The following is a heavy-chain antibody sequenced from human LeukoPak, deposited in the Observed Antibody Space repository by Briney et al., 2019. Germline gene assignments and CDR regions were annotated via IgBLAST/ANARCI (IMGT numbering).Heavy chain of an antibody. CDR2: INHSGST. J-gene: IGHJ4*02. CDR3: ARTKYYYDSSGYYRLFDY. D-gene: IGHD3-22*01. CDR1: GGSFSGYY. V-gene: IGHV4-34*01. Sequence: SETLSLTCAVYGGSFSGYYWSWIRQPPGKGLEWIGEINHSGSTNYNPSLKSRVTISVDTSKNQFSLKLSSVTAADTAVYYCARTKYYYDSSGYYRLFDYWGQGTLVTVSS.